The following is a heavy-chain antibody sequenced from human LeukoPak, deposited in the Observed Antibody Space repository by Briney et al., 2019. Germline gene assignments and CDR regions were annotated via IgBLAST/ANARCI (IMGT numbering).Heavy chain of an antibody. CDR2: ISAYNGNT. CDR1: SYTFTSYG. V-gene: IGHV1-18*04. D-gene: IGHD5-18*01. CDR3: ARDRVDTAMVPDY. Sequence: ASVKVSCKASSYTFTSYGISWVRQAPGQGLEWMGWISAYNGNTNYAQKLQGRVTSTSTAYMELRSLRSDDTAVYYCARDRVDTAMVPDYWGQGTLVTVSS. J-gene: IGHJ4*02.